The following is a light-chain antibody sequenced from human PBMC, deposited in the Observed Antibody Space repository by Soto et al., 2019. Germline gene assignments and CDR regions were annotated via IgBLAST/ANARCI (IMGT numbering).Light chain of an antibody. V-gene: IGKV1-33*01. Sequence: DIQMTQSPSSLSASVGDRVTITCQASQDISNYLNWYQQKPGKAPKLLIYDASNLETGVPSRFSGSGSGTDFTFTISSLQPEDIATYYCQQYENLLLTFGGGTKVDIK. CDR2: DAS. CDR1: QDISNY. CDR3: QQYENLLLT. J-gene: IGKJ4*01.